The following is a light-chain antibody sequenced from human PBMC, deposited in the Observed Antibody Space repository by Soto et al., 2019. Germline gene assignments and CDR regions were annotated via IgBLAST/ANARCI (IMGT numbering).Light chain of an antibody. V-gene: IGKV1-5*01. Sequence: DIQMTQSPSTLSASVGDRVTITCRASQSITNRLAWYQQKPGKAPKVLIYDASSLESGVPSRFSGSGSGTEFILTISSLQPDDFATYWCQHYGGMCTFAHGTKVEIK. CDR1: QSITNR. CDR3: QHYGGMCT. J-gene: IGKJ1*01. CDR2: DAS.